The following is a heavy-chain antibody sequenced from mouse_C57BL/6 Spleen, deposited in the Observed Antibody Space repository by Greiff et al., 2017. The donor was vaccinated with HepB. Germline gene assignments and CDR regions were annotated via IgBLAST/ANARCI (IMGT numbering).Heavy chain of an antibody. D-gene: IGHD1-1*01. CDR2: IDPETGGT. CDR1: GYTFTDYE. CDR3: TRSVYYPRYFYF. J-gene: IGHJ2*01. V-gene: IGHV1-15*01. Sequence: QVQLQQSGAELVRPGASVTLSCKASGYTFTDYEMHWVKQTPVHGLEWIGAIDPETGGTAYNQKFKGKAILTADKSSSTAYMELRSLTSEDSAVYYCTRSVYYPRYFYFWGQGTTLTVSS.